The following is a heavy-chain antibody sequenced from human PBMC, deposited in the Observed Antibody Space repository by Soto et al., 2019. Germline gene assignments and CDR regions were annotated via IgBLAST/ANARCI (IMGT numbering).Heavy chain of an antibody. D-gene: IGHD3-3*01. J-gene: IGHJ4*02. V-gene: IGHV3-9*01. CDR2: ISWNSGNI. CDR1: GFTFDDYA. Sequence: GGSLRLSCAASGFTFDDYAMHWVQQGPGKGLEWVSGISWNSGNIDYADSVKGRFTISRDNAKNSLYLQMNSLRAEDTALYYCAKGQLRFLEWYLDYWGQGTLVTVSS. CDR3: AKGQLRFLEWYLDY.